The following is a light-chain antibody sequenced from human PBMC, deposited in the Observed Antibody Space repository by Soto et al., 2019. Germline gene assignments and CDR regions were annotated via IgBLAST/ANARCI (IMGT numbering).Light chain of an antibody. CDR2: RAS. CDR1: ERISSW. V-gene: IGKV1-5*03. J-gene: IGKJ1*01. Sequence: DIQMTQSPSTLSASVGDRITITCRASERISSWLAWYQQKPGRAPKLLIYRASTLQSGVPSRFSGSGSGTEFTLTISSLQPDDFATYYCQEYHSCSVTFGQGTKVDI. CDR3: QEYHSCSVT.